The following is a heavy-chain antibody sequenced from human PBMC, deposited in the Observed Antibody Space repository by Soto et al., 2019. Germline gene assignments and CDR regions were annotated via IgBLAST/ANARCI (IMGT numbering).Heavy chain of an antibody. CDR3: ASSGYYDSRVDY. J-gene: IGHJ4*02. V-gene: IGHV3-53*02. Sequence: EVRLVETGGRLIRPGGSLRLSCAASGLNVMGTYMNWVRQAPGKGLEWVSTLHSDGSTFYADSVKGRFSISRDGPKNIFYLHMTRLRAEDSAGYYCASSGYYDSRVDYWGQGTLVTVSS. D-gene: IGHD3-22*01. CDR2: LHSDGST. CDR1: GLNVMGTY.